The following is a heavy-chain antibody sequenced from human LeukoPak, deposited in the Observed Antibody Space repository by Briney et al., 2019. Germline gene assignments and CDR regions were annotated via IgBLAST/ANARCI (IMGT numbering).Heavy chain of an antibody. CDR2: IAGSGGST. CDR1: GFTFRSYA. V-gene: IGHV3-23*01. Sequence: GGSLRLSCAGSGFTFRSYAMHWVRQAPGKGLEWVSTIAGSGGSTYYADSVKGRFTISRDNSKNTLHLQMNSLRAEDTAVYYCARLRGGWYFDLWGRGTLVTVSS. D-gene: IGHD3-10*01. J-gene: IGHJ2*01. CDR3: ARLRGGWYFDL.